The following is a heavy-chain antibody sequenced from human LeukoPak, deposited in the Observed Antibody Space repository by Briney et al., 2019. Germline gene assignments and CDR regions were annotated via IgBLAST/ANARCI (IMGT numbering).Heavy chain of an antibody. D-gene: IGHD6-19*01. CDR1: GYTFTRYD. Sequence: ASVKVSCKSCGYTFTRYDIHWVRQASGHGLEWMGWMNPNSGNTGYAQKFQGRVTMTRNTSISTAYMELSSLRSEDTAVYYCARRSQAGGTGIGYWGQGTLVTVSS. CDR3: ARRSQAGGTGIGY. J-gene: IGHJ4*02. V-gene: IGHV1-8*01. CDR2: MNPNSGNT.